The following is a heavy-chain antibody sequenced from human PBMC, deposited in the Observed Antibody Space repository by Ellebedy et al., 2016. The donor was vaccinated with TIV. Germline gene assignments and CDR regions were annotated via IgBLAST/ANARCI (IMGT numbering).Heavy chain of an antibody. J-gene: IGHJ3*02. Sequence: PGGSLRPSCTASGLTFSNNSMNWVRQAPGKGLEWVSYISSSGTTIFYSDSVKGRFTISRDNDKISLYLQMNSLTAEDTAVYYCATGAYDIWGQGTMVMVSS. V-gene: IGHV3-48*04. CDR2: ISSSGTTI. CDR3: ATGAYDI. CDR1: GLTFSNNS.